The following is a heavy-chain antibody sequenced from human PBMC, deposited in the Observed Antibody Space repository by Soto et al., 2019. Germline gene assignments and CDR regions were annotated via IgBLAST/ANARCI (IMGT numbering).Heavy chain of an antibody. V-gene: IGHV3-72*01. CDR2: TRNKANSYTT. D-gene: IGHD2-15*01. CDR1: GFTSSDHY. Sequence: ESGGGLVQPGGSLRLSCAASGFTSSDHYMDWVRQAPGKGLEWLGRTRNKANSYTTEYAPSVKGRFTISRDDSKNSLYLQMNSLKTEDTAVYYCARWVAGAADCWGQGTQVTVSS. CDR3: ARWVAGAADC. J-gene: IGHJ4*02.